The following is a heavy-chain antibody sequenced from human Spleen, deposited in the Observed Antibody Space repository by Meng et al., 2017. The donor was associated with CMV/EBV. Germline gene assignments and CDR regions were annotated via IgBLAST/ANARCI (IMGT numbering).Heavy chain of an antibody. CDR2: ISAYNGNT. CDR1: GYTFTSYG. Sequence: ASVKVSCKASGYTFTSYGISWVRQAPGQGLEWMGWISAYNGNTNYAQKLQGRVTMTTDTSTSTAYMELRSLRSDDTAVYYCARAGLSGYDYNDAFDIWGQGTMVTVSS. CDR3: ARAGLSGYDYNDAFDI. J-gene: IGHJ3*02. D-gene: IGHD5-12*01. V-gene: IGHV1-18*01.